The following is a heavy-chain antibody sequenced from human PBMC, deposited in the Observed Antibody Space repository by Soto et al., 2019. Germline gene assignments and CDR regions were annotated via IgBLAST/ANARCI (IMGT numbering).Heavy chain of an antibody. J-gene: IGHJ4*02. CDR2: VSHDGRNT. Sequence: VQLVESGGGVVQPGRSLRISCAASGFTFSDYAMHWVRQAPGKVLEWVAVVSHDGRNTHYADSVKGRFTISRDSSKNTVSLEMTSRRAEDTAVYYCAKGGRQWLVSSDFIYWGQGALVTVSS. V-gene: IGHV3-30*18. CDR1: GFTFSDYA. CDR3: AKGGRQWLVSSDFIY. D-gene: IGHD6-19*01.